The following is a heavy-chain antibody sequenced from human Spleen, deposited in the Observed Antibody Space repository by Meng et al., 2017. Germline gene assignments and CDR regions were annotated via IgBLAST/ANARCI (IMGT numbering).Heavy chain of an antibody. CDR3: ARDLGWVLFDY. CDR1: GFNFGDYQ. V-gene: IGHV3-74*01. Sequence: EVESVESGGGLVQPGGSLRLSCGASGFNFGDYQMHWVRQSPGKGLEWISRIVSDGGITNYADSVKGRFTISRDNAKNTLYLQMNSLGADDTAVYYCARDLGWVLFDYWGQGALVTVSS. J-gene: IGHJ4*02. CDR2: IVSDGGIT. D-gene: IGHD3-3*01.